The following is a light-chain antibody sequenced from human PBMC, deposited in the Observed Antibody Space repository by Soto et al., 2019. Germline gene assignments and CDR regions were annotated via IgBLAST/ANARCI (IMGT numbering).Light chain of an antibody. CDR2: AAS. J-gene: IGKJ1*01. CDR3: QKTHRTPWT. CDR1: QSLSSY. V-gene: IGKV1-39*01. Sequence: DIQMTQSPSSLSTSVGDRVTITCRAIQSLSSYINWYQQKPGKAPKLLIFAASSLQSGVPSRFSASGSGTDFTHTISSLQTEDLACYYCQKTHRTPWTFGQALKVEL.